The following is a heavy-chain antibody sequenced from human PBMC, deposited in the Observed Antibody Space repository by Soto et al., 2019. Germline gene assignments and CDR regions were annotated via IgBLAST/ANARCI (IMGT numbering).Heavy chain of an antibody. J-gene: IGHJ4*02. Sequence: SETLSLTCTVSGGSVSSGSYYWSWIRQPPGKGLEWIGYIYYSGSTNYNPSLKSRVTISVDTSKNQFSLKLSSVTAADTAVYYGARHEIAARPYFDYWGQGTLVPVSS. CDR3: ARHEIAARPYFDY. CDR2: IYYSGST. D-gene: IGHD6-6*01. V-gene: IGHV4-61*01. CDR1: GGSVSSGSYY.